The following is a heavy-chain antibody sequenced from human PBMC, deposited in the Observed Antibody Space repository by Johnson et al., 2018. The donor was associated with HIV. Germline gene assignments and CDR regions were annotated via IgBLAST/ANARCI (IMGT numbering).Heavy chain of an antibody. D-gene: IGHD1-14*01. V-gene: IGHV3-30-3*01. J-gene: IGHJ3*02. CDR2: ISHDGSNK. CDR3: ARGPRNPGLDAFDI. Sequence: QVQLVESGGGVVQPGRSLRLSCAASGFTFSNYALHWVRQAPGRGLEWVALISHDGSNKYYADFVKGRFTISRDNSINTLYLQINSLKTEDTAVYYCARGPRNPGLDAFDIWGQGTVVTVSS. CDR1: GFTFSNYA.